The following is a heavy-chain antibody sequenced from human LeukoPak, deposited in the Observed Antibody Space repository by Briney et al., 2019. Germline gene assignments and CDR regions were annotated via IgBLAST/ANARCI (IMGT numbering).Heavy chain of an antibody. CDR3: AKPKYSYGYGLDY. CDR1: GFTFSSYA. CDR2: ICGSGGST. D-gene: IGHD5-18*01. V-gene: IGHV3-23*01. J-gene: IGHJ4*02. Sequence: GGSLRLSCAASGFTFSSYAMSWVRQAPGKGLEWVSAICGSGGSTYYADSVKGRFTISRDNSKNSLYLQMNSLRAEDTAVYYCAKPKYSYGYGLDYWGQGTLVTVSS.